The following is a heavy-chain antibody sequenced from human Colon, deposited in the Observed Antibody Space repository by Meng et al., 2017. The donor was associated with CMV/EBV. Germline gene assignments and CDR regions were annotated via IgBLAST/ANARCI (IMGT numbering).Heavy chain of an antibody. CDR3: AKDLWFGELSSFDI. V-gene: IGHV3-30*02. CDR2: IRYDGSNK. D-gene: IGHD3-10*01. Sequence: GESLKISCAASGFTFSSYGMHWVRQAPGKGLEWVAFIRYDGSNKYYADSVKDRFTISRDNSKNTLYLQMNSLRAEDTAVYYCAKDLWFGELSSFDIWGQGTMVTVSS. CDR1: GFTFSSYG. J-gene: IGHJ3*02.